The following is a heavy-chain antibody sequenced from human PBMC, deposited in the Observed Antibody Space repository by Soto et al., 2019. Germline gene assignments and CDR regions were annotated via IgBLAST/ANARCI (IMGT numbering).Heavy chain of an antibody. CDR3: TTDLVPAAIDAFYI. D-gene: IGHD2-2*01. V-gene: IGHV3-15*01. Sequence: GGSLRLSCAASGFTFSNAWMSWVRQAPGKGLEWVGRIKSKTDGGTTDYAAPVRGRFTISRDDSKNTLYLQMNSLKTEDTAVYYCTTDLVPAAIDAFYIWGQGTMVTVSS. CDR2: IKSKTDGGTT. J-gene: IGHJ3*02. CDR1: GFTFSNAW.